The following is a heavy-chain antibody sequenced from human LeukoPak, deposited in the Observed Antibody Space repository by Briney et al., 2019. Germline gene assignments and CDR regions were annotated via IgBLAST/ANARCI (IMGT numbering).Heavy chain of an antibody. CDR1: GGSISGYY. Sequence: SETLSLTCTVSGGSISGYYWNWIWQAAGKGLEWVGRIYSNGHIDHNASLKSRVAMSVDTSKNQFSLKLNSLTAADTAVYFCARERSESPGSGYDMDVWGKGTPVIVSS. J-gene: IGHJ6*03. CDR2: IYSNGHI. CDR3: ARERSESPGSGYDMDV. D-gene: IGHD3-10*01. V-gene: IGHV4-4*07.